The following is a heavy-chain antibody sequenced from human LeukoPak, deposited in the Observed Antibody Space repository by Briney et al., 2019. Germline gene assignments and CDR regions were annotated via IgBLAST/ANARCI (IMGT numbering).Heavy chain of an antibody. V-gene: IGHV1-18*04. D-gene: IGHD3-16*01. J-gene: IGHJ4*02. CDR3: ASLHDPPFDY. Sequence: ASVKVSCKTFGYTFTDYYMHWVRQAPGQGLEWMGWISAYNGNTNYAQKLQGRVTMTTDTSTSTAYMELRSLRSDDTAVYYCASLHDPPFDYWGQGTLVTVSS. CDR1: GYTFTDYY. CDR2: ISAYNGNT.